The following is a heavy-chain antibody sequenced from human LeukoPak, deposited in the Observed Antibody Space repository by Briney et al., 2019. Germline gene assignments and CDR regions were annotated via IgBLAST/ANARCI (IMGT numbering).Heavy chain of an antibody. Sequence: PGGSLRLSCAASGFSVRTNYMSWVRQAPGKGLEWVSYISSSSSTIYYADSVKGRFTISRDNAKNSLYLQMNSLRAEDTAVYYCASMPTGTLDYWGQGTLVTVSS. CDR3: ASMPTGTLDY. CDR2: ISSSSSTI. D-gene: IGHD1-7*01. CDR1: GFSVRTNY. V-gene: IGHV3-48*04. J-gene: IGHJ4*02.